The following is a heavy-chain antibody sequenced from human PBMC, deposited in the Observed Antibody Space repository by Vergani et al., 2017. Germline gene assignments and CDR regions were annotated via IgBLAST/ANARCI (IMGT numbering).Heavy chain of an antibody. CDR1: GYTFTSYA. J-gene: IGHJ5*02. V-gene: IGHV1-3*01. CDR3: AREENPSGLWGVNWFDP. Sequence: QVQLVQSGAEVKKPGASVKVSCKASGYTFTSYAMHWVRQAPGQRLEWMGWINAGNGNTKYSQKFQGRVTITRDTSASTAYMELSSLRSEDTAVYYCAREENPSGLWGVNWFDPWGQGTLVTVSS. D-gene: IGHD5-12*01. CDR2: INAGNGNT.